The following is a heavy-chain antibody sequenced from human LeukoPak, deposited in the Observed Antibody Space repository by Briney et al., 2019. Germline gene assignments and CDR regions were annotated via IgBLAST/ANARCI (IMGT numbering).Heavy chain of an antibody. CDR1: GFTFSSYS. D-gene: IGHD6-19*01. CDR3: ARERPGTSVAGTGY. CDR2: ISSSSSTI. J-gene: IGHJ4*02. V-gene: IGHV3-48*01. Sequence: GGSLRLSCAASGFTFSSYSMNWVRQAPGKGLEWVSYISSSSSTIYYADSVKGRFTISRDNAKNSLYLQMNSLRAEDTAVYYCARERPGTSVAGTGYWGQGTLVTVSS.